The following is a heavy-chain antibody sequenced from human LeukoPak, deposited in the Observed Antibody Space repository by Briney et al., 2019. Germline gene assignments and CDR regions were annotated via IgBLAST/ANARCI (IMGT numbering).Heavy chain of an antibody. V-gene: IGHV4-34*01. Sequence: PSETLSLTCAVYGGSFSGYYWSWTRQPPGKGLEWIGEINHSGSTNYNPSLKSRVTISVDASKNQFSLKLSSVTAAGTAVYYCARDSYLDAFDIWGQGTMVTVPS. CDR1: GGSFSGYY. J-gene: IGHJ3*02. CDR2: INHSGST. D-gene: IGHD5-18*01. CDR3: ARDSYLDAFDI.